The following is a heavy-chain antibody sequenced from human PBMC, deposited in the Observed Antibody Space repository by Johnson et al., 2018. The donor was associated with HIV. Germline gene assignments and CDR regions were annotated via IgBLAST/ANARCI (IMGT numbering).Heavy chain of an antibody. CDR3: AKGKVVVAARAFDI. Sequence: QVQLVESGGGVVQPGGSLILSCAASGFTFSSYAMHWVRQAPGKGLEWVAIMSYDGSNKYYADSVKGRFTISRDNSKNTLYLQMNSLRAEDTAVYYCAKGKVVVAARAFDIWGRGTMVTVSS. D-gene: IGHD2-15*01. J-gene: IGHJ3*02. CDR1: GFTFSSYA. CDR2: MSYDGSNK. V-gene: IGHV3-30-3*01.